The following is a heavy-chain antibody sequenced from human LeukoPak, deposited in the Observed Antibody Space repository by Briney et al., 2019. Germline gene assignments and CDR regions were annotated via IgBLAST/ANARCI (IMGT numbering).Heavy chain of an antibody. Sequence: GGSLRLSCAASGFTFSSYNINWARQAPGKGLEWVSSISSSSSYIYYADSVKGRFTISRDNAKNSVYLQMKSLRAEDTAVYYCARFEFGAFDIWGQGTMVTVSS. V-gene: IGHV3-21*01. CDR1: GFTFSSYN. J-gene: IGHJ3*02. CDR2: ISSSSSYI. D-gene: IGHD3-10*01. CDR3: ARFEFGAFDI.